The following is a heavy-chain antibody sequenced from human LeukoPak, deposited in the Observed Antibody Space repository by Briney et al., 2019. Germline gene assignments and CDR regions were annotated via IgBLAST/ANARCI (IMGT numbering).Heavy chain of an antibody. D-gene: IGHD4-23*01. V-gene: IGHV3-74*01. CDR1: GFTFSRSW. J-gene: IGHJ5*01. Sequence: GGPLRLSCTASGFTFSRSWMHGVRQAPGKGLAWVSRTNEDGGRTDYADSVKGRFTISRDNAKNTLYLQMNSLSAEDTAVYYCARGFGGSTDSWGQGTLVTVSS. CDR2: TNEDGGRT. CDR3: ARGFGGSTDS.